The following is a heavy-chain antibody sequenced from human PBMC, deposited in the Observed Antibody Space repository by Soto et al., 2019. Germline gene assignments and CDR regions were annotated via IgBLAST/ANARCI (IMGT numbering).Heavy chain of an antibody. CDR3: ARLPSYYDLLTGHRDPQYFDY. CDR1: GYTLIMYY. J-gene: IGHJ4*02. CDR2: INPSGGST. Sequence: ASVKVSCKASGYTLIMYYIHWMRQAPGQGLEWMGLINPSGGSTTYAQKFQGRVTMTRDTSTSTVYMDLSSLKSEDTAVYYCARLPSYYDLLTGHRDPQYFDYWGQGTLVTVSS. D-gene: IGHD3-9*01. V-gene: IGHV1-46*01.